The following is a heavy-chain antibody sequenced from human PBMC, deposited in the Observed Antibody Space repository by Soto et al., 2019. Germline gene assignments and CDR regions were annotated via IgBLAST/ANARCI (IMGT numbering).Heavy chain of an antibody. J-gene: IGHJ4*02. CDR3: VREANWNYEMGNYFDN. CDR2: INHSGST. V-gene: IGHV4-34*01. CDR1: GGSLSRSFSGYY. Sequence: SETLSLTCAVYGGSLSRSFSGYYWSWIRQSPGKGLEWIGEINHSGSTNYNPSLKSRVSISIYTFKNQFPLKLSSVTAADTAVYYCVREANWNYEMGNYFDNWGQGTLVTVSS. D-gene: IGHD1-7*01.